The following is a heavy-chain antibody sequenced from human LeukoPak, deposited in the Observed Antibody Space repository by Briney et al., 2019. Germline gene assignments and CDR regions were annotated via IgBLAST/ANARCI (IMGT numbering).Heavy chain of an antibody. Sequence: GGSLRLSCEASGFTFSTYGMNWVRQAPGKGLEWVSGIGGSGDRTYYADSVKGRFTISRDNARNSLFLQMNSLRVEDTAVYYCASQSYARFDPWGQGTLVTVSS. D-gene: IGHD3-16*01. CDR1: GFTFSTYG. V-gene: IGHV3-23*01. CDR3: ASQSYARFDP. CDR2: IGGSGDRT. J-gene: IGHJ5*02.